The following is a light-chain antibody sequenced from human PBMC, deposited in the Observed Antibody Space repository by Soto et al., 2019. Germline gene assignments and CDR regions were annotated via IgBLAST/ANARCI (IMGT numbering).Light chain of an antibody. CDR3: QQVNSYPRT. J-gene: IGKJ1*01. CDR2: AAS. Sequence: LTQSPGTLSLSPGERATLSCRASQSVRSGYLAWYQQKPGKAPKLLIYAASTLQSGVPSRFSGSGSATDFTLTINSLQPEDFATYYCQQVNSYPRTFGQGTKVEIK. V-gene: IGKV1-9*01. CDR1: QSVRSGY.